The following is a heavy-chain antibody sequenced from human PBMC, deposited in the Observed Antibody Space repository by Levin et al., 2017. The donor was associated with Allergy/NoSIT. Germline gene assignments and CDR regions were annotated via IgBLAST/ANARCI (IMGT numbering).Heavy chain of an antibody. D-gene: IGHD2-2*01. V-gene: IGHV3-30-3*01. CDR2: ISYDGSNK. CDR3: ARDLPLGVVPAAYRVVPYYYGMDV. J-gene: IGHJ6*02. Sequence: GESLKISCAASGFTFSSYAMHWVRQAPGKGLEWVAVISYDGSNKYYADSVKGRFTISRDNSKNTLYLQMNSLRAEDTAVYYCARDLPLGVVPAAYRVVPYYYGMDVWGQGTTVTVSS. CDR1: GFTFSSYA.